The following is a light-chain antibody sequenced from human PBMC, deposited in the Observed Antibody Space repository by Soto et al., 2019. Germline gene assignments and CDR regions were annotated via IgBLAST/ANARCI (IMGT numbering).Light chain of an antibody. CDR1: QTVRVS. V-gene: IGKV1-39*01. CDR2: RAS. J-gene: IGKJ5*01. CDR3: QQSYSHLIT. Sequence: DIQMTHSPSSLSSSFGEIVNITCRASQTVRVSLNWYQKKPGKAPKLLIFRASTLENGVPPRFSGGGSGTDFTLTINGLQPEDFATYYSQQSYSHLITFGQGTRLEI.